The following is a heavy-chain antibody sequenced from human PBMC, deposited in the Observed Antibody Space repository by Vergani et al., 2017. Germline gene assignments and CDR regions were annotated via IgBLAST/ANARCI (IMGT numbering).Heavy chain of an antibody. J-gene: IGHJ2*01. D-gene: IGHD3-16*01. CDR1: GDSIISRSYY. CDR2: IYNSGNG. CDR3: ASGKYYSDSTSHFRGRYFDV. Sequence: QMQLQESGPGLVKASETLSLTCTVSGDSIISRSYYWGWLRQPPGKGLEWIGSIYNSGNGVSSSSLTSRVTISADTSKNQFSLRLTSVTAADTAVYYCASGKYYSDSTSHFRGRYFDVWGRGTLVTVPS. V-gene: IGHV4-39*01.